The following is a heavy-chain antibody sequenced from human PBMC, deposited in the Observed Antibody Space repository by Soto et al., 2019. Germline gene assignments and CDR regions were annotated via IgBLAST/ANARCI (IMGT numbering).Heavy chain of an antibody. Sequence: GESLKISCKGVGYNFGSAWIGWVRQMPGKGLEWMGLIKPGTSDIRYSPPFRGQVTISADEAVTTAYLQWSGLKASDSAMYYCVSPHPDSSNAFDLWGRGTLVTVSS. V-gene: IGHV5-51*01. D-gene: IGHD3-22*01. CDR1: GYNFGSAW. CDR2: IKPGTSDI. J-gene: IGHJ5*02. CDR3: VSPHPDSSNAFDL.